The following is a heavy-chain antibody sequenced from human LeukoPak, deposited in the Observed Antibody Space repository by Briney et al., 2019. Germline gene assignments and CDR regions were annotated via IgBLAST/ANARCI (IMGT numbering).Heavy chain of an antibody. CDR3: ARVATIFGEAPFDY. CDR1: GFTFSSYS. V-gene: IGHV3-21*01. Sequence: GGSLRLSCAASGFTFSSYSMHWVRQAPGKGLEWVSSIDSNSASIYYADSVKGRFTISRDNAKNSLYLQMNSLRAEDTAVYYCARVATIFGEAPFDYWGQGTLVTVSS. D-gene: IGHD3-3*01. J-gene: IGHJ4*02. CDR2: IDSNSASI.